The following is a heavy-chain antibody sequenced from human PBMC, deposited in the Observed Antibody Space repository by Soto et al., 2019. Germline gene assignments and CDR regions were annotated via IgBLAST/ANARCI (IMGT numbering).Heavy chain of an antibody. D-gene: IGHD3-3*01. Sequence: VKVSCKASGFTFTSSAVQWVRQARGQRLEWIGWIVVGSGNTNYAQKFQERVTITRDMSTSTAYMELSSLRSEDTAVYYCAAGTIFGVVIIPYYYGMDVWGQGTTVTVSS. CDR1: GFTFTSSA. J-gene: IGHJ6*02. V-gene: IGHV1-58*01. CDR3: AAGTIFGVVIIPYYYGMDV. CDR2: IVVGSGNT.